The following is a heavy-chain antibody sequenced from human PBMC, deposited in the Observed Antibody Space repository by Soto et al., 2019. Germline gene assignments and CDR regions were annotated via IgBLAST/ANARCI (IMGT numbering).Heavy chain of an antibody. J-gene: IGHJ4*02. CDR1: GYGFSSYH. CDR2: ISVKNGNT. V-gene: IGHV1-18*01. D-gene: IGHD6-13*01. CDR3: AREKPHSTNWDSLDY. Sequence: QVQLVQSGGEVKRPGASVKVSCKASGYGFSSYHINWVRQAPGQGLEWLGRISVKNGNTNYAQKLQGRATMTTDTSTTTAYMEQRSLRSDDTAVYYCAREKPHSTNWDSLDYWGQGTLVTVSS.